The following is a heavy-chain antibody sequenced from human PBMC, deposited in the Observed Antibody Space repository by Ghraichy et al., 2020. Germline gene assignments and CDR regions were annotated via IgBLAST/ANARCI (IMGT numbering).Heavy chain of an antibody. CDR1: SLTTGGVG. J-gene: IGHJ3*02. Sequence: SLTTGGVGVGWIRQPPGKALEWLALIYWDDDKRYSPSLKSRLSITKATSKNQVVLTMTNMDPVDTATYYCAHSLGEEWKLQVAFDIWGQGTMVTVSS. CDR3: AHSLGEEWKLQVAFDI. CDR2: IYWDDDK. D-gene: IGHD4-11*01. V-gene: IGHV2-5*02.